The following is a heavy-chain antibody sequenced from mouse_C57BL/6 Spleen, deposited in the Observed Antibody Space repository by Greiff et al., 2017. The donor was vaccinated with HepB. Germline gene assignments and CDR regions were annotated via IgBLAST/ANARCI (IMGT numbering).Heavy chain of an antibody. J-gene: IGHJ1*03. V-gene: IGHV1-15*01. CDR1: GYTFTDYE. D-gene: IGHD1-1*01. CDR3: TRAPPSYGSRWYFDV. CDR2: IDPETGGT. Sequence: QVQLQQSGAELVRPGASVTLSCKASGYTFTDYEMHWVKQTPVHGLEWIGAIDPETGGTAYNQKFKGKAILTADKSSSTAYMELRSLTSEDSAVSYCTRAPPSYGSRWYFDVWGTGTTVTVSS.